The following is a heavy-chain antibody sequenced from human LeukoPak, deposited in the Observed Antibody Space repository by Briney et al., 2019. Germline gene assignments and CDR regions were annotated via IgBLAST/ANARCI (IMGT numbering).Heavy chain of an antibody. V-gene: IGHV3-21*01. CDR3: ARDHYDILTGYQSYYFDY. CDR2: ISSSSSYI. D-gene: IGHD3-9*01. Sequence: GGSLRLSCAASGFTFSSYSMNWVRQAPGKGLEWVSSISSSSSYIYYADSVKGRFTISRDNAKNSLYLQMNSLRAEDTAVYYCARDHYDILTGYQSYYFDYWGQGTLVTVSS. J-gene: IGHJ4*02. CDR1: GFTFSSYS.